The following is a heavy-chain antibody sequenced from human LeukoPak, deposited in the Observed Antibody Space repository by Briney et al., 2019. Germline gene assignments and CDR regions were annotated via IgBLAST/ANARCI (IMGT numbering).Heavy chain of an antibody. CDR2: IYTSGST. J-gene: IGHJ5*02. D-gene: IGHD6-19*01. CDR1: GGSIGSYY. V-gene: IGHV4-4*07. Sequence: PSETLSLTCTVSGGSIGSYYWSRIRQPAGKGLEWIGRIYTSGSTNYNPSLKSRVTMSVDTSKNQFSLKLSSVTAADTAVYYCARGMGSGWYSNWFDPWGQGTLVTVSS. CDR3: ARGMGSGWYSNWFDP.